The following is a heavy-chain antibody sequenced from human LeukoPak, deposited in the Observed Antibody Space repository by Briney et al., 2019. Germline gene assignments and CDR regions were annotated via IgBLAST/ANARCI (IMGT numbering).Heavy chain of an antibody. Sequence: GGSLRLSCSTSGFTFGDYAMSWVRQAPGKGLEWVGFMRSKAYGGTTEYAASVKGRFTISRDDSKSIAYLQVNSLKTEDTAVYYCSRGGSWKGWFDPWGQGTPVTVSS. V-gene: IGHV3-49*04. CDR3: SRGGSWKGWFDP. CDR1: GFTFGDYA. CDR2: MRSKAYGGTT. D-gene: IGHD6-6*01. J-gene: IGHJ5*02.